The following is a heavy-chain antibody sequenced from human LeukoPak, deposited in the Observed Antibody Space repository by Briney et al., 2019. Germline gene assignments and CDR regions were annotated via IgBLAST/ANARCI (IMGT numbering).Heavy chain of an antibody. CDR2: INPNSGGT. CDR1: GYTFTSYD. D-gene: IGHD4-23*01. V-gene: IGHV1-2*02. Sequence: ASVKVSCKASGYTFTSYDINWVRRATGQGLEWMGWINPNSGGTNYAQKFQGRVTMTRDTSISTAYMELSRLRSDDTAVYYCARNHDYGGNSEYFQHWGQGTLVTVSS. CDR3: ARNHDYGGNSEYFQH. J-gene: IGHJ1*01.